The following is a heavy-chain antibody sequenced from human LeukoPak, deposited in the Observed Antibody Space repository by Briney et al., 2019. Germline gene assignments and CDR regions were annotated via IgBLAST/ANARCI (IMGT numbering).Heavy chain of an antibody. CDR2: ISWDGGTT. J-gene: IGHJ6*03. CDR3: AKGPSFKDYYYYHMDV. Sequence: GGSLRLSCAASGFTFDDYSLHWVRQVPGKGLEWISLISWDGGTTYSADSVKGRFTISRDNSKNSLYLQMNSLRAEDTALYYCAKGPSFKDYYYYHMDVWGKGTTVTVSS. D-gene: IGHD3-10*01. CDR1: GFTFDDYS. V-gene: IGHV3-43*01.